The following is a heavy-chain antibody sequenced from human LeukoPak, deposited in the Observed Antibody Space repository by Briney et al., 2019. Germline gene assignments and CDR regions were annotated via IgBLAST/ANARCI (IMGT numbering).Heavy chain of an antibody. CDR1: GFTFSTSA. CDR3: AELGITMIGGV. CDR2: ISSSGSTI. J-gene: IGHJ6*04. D-gene: IGHD3-10*02. Sequence: GGSLRLSCAASGFTFSTSAMNWVRQAPGKGLEWVSYISSSGSTIYYADSVKGRFTISRDNAKNSLYLQMNSLRAEDTAVYYCAELGITMIGGVWGKGTTVTISS. V-gene: IGHV3-48*03.